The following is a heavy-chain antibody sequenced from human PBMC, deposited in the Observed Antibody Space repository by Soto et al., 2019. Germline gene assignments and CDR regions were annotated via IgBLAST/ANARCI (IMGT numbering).Heavy chain of an antibody. CDR1: GGSFSDDY. J-gene: IGHJ4*02. V-gene: IGHV4-34*01. D-gene: IGHD2-21*01. CDR2: INHSGDN. Sequence: QVRLQQWGAGLLKPSETLSLICAVSGGSFSDDYWSWIRQSPGKGLEWMGEINHSGDNKYNPSLKSRVTMSVDTSKNQISLNVKSVTAADTAVYYCGRRPKAMVVANFWGQGTLVTVSS. CDR3: GRRPKAMVVANF.